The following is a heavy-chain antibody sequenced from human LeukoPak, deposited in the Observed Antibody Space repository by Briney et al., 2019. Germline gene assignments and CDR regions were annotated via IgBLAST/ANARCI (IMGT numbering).Heavy chain of an antibody. Sequence: GASVKVSCKASGYTFTSYYMHWVRQAPGQGLEWMGIINPRGGSTSYAQKFQGRVTMTRDTSTSTVYMELSSLRSEDTAVYYCARGLGVVVPAASYWYFDLWGRGTLVTVSS. CDR3: ARGLGVVVPAASYWYFDL. CDR2: INPRGGST. D-gene: IGHD2-2*01. CDR1: GYTFTSYY. V-gene: IGHV1-46*01. J-gene: IGHJ2*01.